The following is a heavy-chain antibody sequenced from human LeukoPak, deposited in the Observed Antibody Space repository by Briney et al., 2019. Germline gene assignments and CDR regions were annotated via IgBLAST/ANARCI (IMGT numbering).Heavy chain of an antibody. J-gene: IGHJ5*02. CDR1: GGTFSSYA. V-gene: IGHV1-69*04. D-gene: IGHD2-2*01. CDR2: VIPVLGIA. CDR3: ARIGYCSSTSCQNWFDP. Sequence: TVKVSCKASGGTFSSYAISWVRQAHRQGLELMGRVIPVLGIANYAQKFQGRVTITADKSTSTAYMELSSLRSEDTAVYYCARIGYCSSTSCQNWFDPWGQGTLVTVSS.